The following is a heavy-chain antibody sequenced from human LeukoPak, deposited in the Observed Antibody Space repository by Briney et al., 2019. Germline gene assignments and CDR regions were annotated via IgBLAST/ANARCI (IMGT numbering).Heavy chain of an antibody. CDR1: GYTFTSYG. J-gene: IGHJ3*02. CDR3: ARVELERRRGAFDI. D-gene: IGHD1-1*01. V-gene: IGHV1-18*01. CDR2: ISAYNGNT. Sequence: ASVKVSCKASGYTFTSYGISWVRQAPGQGLEWRGWISAYNGNTIYAQKLQGRVTMTTDTSTSTAYMELRSLRSDDTAVYYCARVELERRRGAFDIWGQGTMVTVSS.